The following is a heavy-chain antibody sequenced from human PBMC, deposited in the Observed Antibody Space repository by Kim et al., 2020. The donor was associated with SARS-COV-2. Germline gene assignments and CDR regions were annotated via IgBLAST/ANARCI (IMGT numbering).Heavy chain of an antibody. Sequence: ASVKVSCKASGYTFTSYGITWVRQAPGQGLEWMGWIYSKNGDTKYAENLQGRVIMTTDISTNTVDLDLGSLTSDDTAVYYCARADDTLTGYVDYWGQGTL. CDR1: GYTFTSYG. CDR2: IYSKNGDT. J-gene: IGHJ4*02. CDR3: ARADDTLTGYVDY. D-gene: IGHD3-9*01. V-gene: IGHV1-18*01.